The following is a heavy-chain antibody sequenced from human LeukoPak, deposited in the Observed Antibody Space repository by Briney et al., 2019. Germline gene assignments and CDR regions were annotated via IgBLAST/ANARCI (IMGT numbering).Heavy chain of an antibody. J-gene: IGHJ5*02. CDR1: GFTFSSHW. V-gene: IGHV3-74*01. CDR3: ARGYYDSNASNRSNWSAP. D-gene: IGHD3-22*01. Sequence: TGGSLRLSCAASGFTFSSHWMHWVRQAPGKGLVWVSRLKTDGSSTVYADSVKGRFTISRDNAKNTLYLQMNSLRAEDTAVYYCARGYYDSNASNRSNWSAPWGQGTLVTVSS. CDR2: LKTDGSST.